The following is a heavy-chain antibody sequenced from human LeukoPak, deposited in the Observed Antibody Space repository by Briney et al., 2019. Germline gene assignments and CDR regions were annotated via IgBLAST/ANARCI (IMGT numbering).Heavy chain of an antibody. CDR2: IYNSGST. D-gene: IGHD3-10*01. J-gene: IGHJ6*03. V-gene: IGHV4-30-4*08. Sequence: SETLSLTCTVSGDSISSGDYYWSWIRQPPGKGLEWIGYIYNSGSTYYNPSLKSRVTISADTSKNQFSLKLSSVTAADTAVYYCARGTGHYYYMDVWGKGTTVTVSS. CDR3: ARGTGHYYYMDV. CDR1: GDSISSGDYY.